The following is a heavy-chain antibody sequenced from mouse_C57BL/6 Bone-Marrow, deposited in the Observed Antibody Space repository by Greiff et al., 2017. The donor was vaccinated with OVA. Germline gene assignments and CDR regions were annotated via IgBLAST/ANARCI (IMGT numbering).Heavy chain of an antibody. V-gene: IGHV5-4*03. Sequence: EVKLVESGGGLVKPGGSLKLSCAASGFTFSSYAMSWVRQTPEKRLEWVATISDGGSYTYYPDNVKGRFTISRDNAKNNLYLQMSHLKSEDTAMYYCARGWDDWGQGTTLTVSS. CDR2: ISDGGSYT. J-gene: IGHJ2*01. CDR3: ARGWDD. D-gene: IGHD3-3*01. CDR1: GFTFSSYA.